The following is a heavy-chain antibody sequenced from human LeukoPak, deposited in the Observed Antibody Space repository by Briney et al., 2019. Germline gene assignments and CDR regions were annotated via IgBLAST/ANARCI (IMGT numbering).Heavy chain of an antibody. CDR1: GYTFTSYG. D-gene: IGHD1-1*01. CDR2: INPNSGGT. V-gene: IGHV1-2*02. J-gene: IGHJ6*03. Sequence: ASVKVSCKASGYTFTSYGISWVRQAPGQGLEWMGWINPNSGGTNCAQKFQGRVTMTRDTSISTAYMELSRLRSDDTAVYYCARDLQSLYMDVWGKGTTVTVSS. CDR3: ARDLQSLYMDV.